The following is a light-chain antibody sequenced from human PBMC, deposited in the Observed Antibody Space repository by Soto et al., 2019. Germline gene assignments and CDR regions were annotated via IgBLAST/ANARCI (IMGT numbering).Light chain of an antibody. J-gene: IGLJ1*01. Sequence: QSALTKPASVSGSPGQSITISCTGTSSDVGGYNYVSWYPQHPGKAPNLMIYEVSNRPSGVSSRFSGSKSGNTASLTISGLQAEDESDYYCSSYTTSSTYVLGTGTKVTVL. CDR3: SSYTTSSTYV. CDR1: SSDVGGYNY. V-gene: IGLV2-14*01. CDR2: EVS.